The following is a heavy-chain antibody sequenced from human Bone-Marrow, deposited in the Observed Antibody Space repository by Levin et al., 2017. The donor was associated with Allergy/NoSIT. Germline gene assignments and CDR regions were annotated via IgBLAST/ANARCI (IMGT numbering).Heavy chain of an antibody. Sequence: GGSLRLSCAASGFTFSSYWMSWVRQAPGKGLEWVANIKQDGSEKYYVDSVKGRFTISRDNAKNSLYLQMNSLRAEDTAVYYCARVSRAVAGTRLTWYYDYYMDVWGKGTTVTVSS. CDR3: ARVSRAVAGTRLTWYYDYYMDV. CDR2: IKQDGSEK. D-gene: IGHD6-19*01. CDR1: GFTFSSYW. V-gene: IGHV3-7*03. J-gene: IGHJ6*03.